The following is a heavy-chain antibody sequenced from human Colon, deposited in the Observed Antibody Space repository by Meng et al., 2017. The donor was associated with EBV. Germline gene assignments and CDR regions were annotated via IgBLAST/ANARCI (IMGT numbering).Heavy chain of an antibody. CDR3: ARHFINWFDP. D-gene: IGHD3-3*02. Sequence: VQVQGPGPGLVKPCRTLSLTCTVSGGSISSGGYYRSWIRQHPGKGLEWIGYIHSSGSTYYNPSLRSRLTISVDTSKNQFSLKLSSVTAADTAVYYCARHFINWFDPWGQGTLVTVSS. V-gene: IGHV4-31*03. J-gene: IGHJ5*02. CDR1: GGSISSGGYY. CDR2: IHSSGST.